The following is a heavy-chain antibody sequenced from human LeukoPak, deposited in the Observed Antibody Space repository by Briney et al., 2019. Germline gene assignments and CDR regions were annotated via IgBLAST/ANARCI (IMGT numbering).Heavy chain of an antibody. J-gene: IGHJ5*02. CDR2: IYYRGST. V-gene: IGHV4-59*12. CDR3: ARDHSDWSGGWLDP. CDR1: GGSISGYY. Sequence: SETLSLTCTVSGGSISGYYWSWIRQPPGKGLEWIGYIYYRGSTNYNPSLKSRITISVDTSKNLFPLKLSSVTAADTAVYYCARDHSDWSGGWLDPWGQGTLVTVSS. D-gene: IGHD6-19*01.